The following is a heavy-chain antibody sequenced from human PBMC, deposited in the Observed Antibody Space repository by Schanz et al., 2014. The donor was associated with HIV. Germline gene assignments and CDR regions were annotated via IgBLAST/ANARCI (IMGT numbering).Heavy chain of an antibody. CDR2: ISESGGRT. CDR1: GFSFDSFG. Sequence: VQLVESGGGVVQPGRSLRLSCVASGFSFDSFGMHWVRQAPGKGLEWVSSISESGGRTYYADSVNGRFTISRDNSKNTLYLQMTTLRTEDTAVYYCAKPEYDSRGNSQSHFDSWGQGTLVTVSP. D-gene: IGHD3-22*01. CDR3: AKPEYDSRGNSQSHFDS. J-gene: IGHJ4*02. V-gene: IGHV3-23*04.